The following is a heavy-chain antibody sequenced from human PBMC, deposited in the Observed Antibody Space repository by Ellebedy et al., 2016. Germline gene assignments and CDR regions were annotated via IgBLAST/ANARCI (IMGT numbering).Heavy chain of an antibody. Sequence: GESLKISXAASGFTFSSYSMNWVRQAPGKGLEWVSYISSSTNVKYYADSVKGRFTISRDNAKNSLYLQVNSLRAEDTAVYYCARARGPGAFDIWGQGTMVTVSS. CDR3: ARARGPGAFDI. J-gene: IGHJ3*02. CDR1: GFTFSSYS. D-gene: IGHD3-16*01. V-gene: IGHV3-48*01. CDR2: ISSSTNVK.